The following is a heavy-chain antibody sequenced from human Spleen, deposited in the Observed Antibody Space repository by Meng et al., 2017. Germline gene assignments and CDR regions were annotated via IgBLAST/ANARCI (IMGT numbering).Heavy chain of an antibody. V-gene: IGHV3-30*04. CDR1: GFTFSSYA. CDR2: LSFDGRNK. Sequence: GESLKISCAASGFTFSSYAMHWVRQAPGKGLEWLAVLSFDGRNKNYADSVKGRFTVSRDNSKSTLYLQMNSLRAEDTAVYYCAREGRPALYYFDSWGQGTLVTVSS. CDR3: AREGRPALYYFDS. J-gene: IGHJ4*02.